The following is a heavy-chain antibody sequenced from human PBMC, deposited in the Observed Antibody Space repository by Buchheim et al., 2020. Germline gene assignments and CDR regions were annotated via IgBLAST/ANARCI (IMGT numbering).Heavy chain of an antibody. J-gene: IGHJ4*02. CDR1: GGSISSSNW. V-gene: IGHV4-4*02. CDR2: IYHSGST. CDR3: ARDLPLGYSGFDY. Sequence: QVQLQESGPGLVKPSGTLSLTCAVSGGSISSSNWWSWVRQPPGKGLEWFGEIYHSGSTNYYPSLKSRVTISVDNSQNQFSLKLSSVTAADTAVYYCARDLPLGYSGFDYWGQGTL. D-gene: IGHD2-15*01.